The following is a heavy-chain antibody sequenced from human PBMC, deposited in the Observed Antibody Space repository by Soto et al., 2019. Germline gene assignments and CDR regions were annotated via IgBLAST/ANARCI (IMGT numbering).Heavy chain of an antibody. V-gene: IGHV3-33*01. D-gene: IGHD6-19*01. J-gene: IGHJ6*02. CDR2: IWYDGSNK. Sequence: QVQLVESGGGVVRPGTSLRLSCTASGFTFSSYGMHWVRQAPGKGLEWVAVIWYDGSNKYYADSVKGRFTISRDNSKNTLYMQMNSLRAEDTAVYYCARDRIVVAAYYYNYGMDVWGQGTMVTVSS. CDR1: GFTFSSYG. CDR3: ARDRIVVAAYYYNYGMDV.